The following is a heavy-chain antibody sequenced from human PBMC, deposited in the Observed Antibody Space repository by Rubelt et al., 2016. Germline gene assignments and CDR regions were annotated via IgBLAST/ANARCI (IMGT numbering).Heavy chain of an antibody. CDR3: ARGGLSELLWFGESRIDY. CDR1: GYTFTSYA. Sequence: QVQLVQSGSELKKPGASVKVSCKASGYTFTSYAMNWVRQAPGQRLEWMGWINAGNGNTKYSQKFQGRVTITRDTSASTAYMELSSLRSEDTAVYYCARGGLSELLWFGESRIDYWGQGTLVTVSS. D-gene: IGHD3-10*01. CDR2: INAGNGNT. V-gene: IGHV1-3*01. J-gene: IGHJ4*02.